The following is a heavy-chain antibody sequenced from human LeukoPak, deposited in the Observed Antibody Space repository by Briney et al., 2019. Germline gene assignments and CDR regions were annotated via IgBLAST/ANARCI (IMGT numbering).Heavy chain of an antibody. Sequence: GRSLRLSCAASGFTFSSYGMHWVRQAPGKGLEWVAVIWYDGSNKYYADSVKGRLTISRDNSKNTLYLQMNSLRAEDTAVYYCAKEIAAAANWFDPWGQGTLVTVSS. D-gene: IGHD6-13*01. CDR2: IWYDGSNK. CDR3: AKEIAAAANWFDP. J-gene: IGHJ5*02. CDR1: GFTFSSYG. V-gene: IGHV3-33*06.